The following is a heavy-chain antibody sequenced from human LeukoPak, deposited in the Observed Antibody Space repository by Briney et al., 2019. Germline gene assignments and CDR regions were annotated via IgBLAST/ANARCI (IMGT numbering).Heavy chain of an antibody. CDR3: ARLSISNFDY. V-gene: IGHV4-39*01. Sequence: SETLSPTCTVSGGSISSSSYYWGWIRQPPGKGLEWIGSIYYSGSTYYNPSLKSRVTISVDTSKNQFSLKLSSVTAADTAVYYCARLSISNFDYWGQGTLVTVSS. J-gene: IGHJ4*02. D-gene: IGHD6-13*01. CDR1: GGSISSSSYY. CDR2: IYYSGST.